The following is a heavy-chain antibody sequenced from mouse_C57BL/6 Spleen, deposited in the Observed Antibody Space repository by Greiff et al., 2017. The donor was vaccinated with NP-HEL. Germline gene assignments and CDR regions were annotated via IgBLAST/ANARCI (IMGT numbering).Heavy chain of an antibody. CDR2: INPSTGGT. CDR3: ARSDDYGGAWFAY. CDR1: GYSFTGYY. J-gene: IGHJ3*01. Sequence: EVQLQQSGPELVKPGASVKISCKASGYSFTGYYMNWVKQSPEKSLEWIGEINPSTGGTTYNQKFKAKATLTVDKSSSTAYMQLKSLTSEDSAVYYCARSDDYGGAWFAYWGQGTLVTVSA. D-gene: IGHD2-4*01. V-gene: IGHV1-42*01.